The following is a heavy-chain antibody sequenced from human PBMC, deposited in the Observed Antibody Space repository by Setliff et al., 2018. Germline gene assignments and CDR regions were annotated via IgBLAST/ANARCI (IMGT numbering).Heavy chain of an antibody. Sequence: PSETLSLTCTVAGGSISGLYWSWIRQPAGSGLEWIGRLYSSGTTIYNPSLNSRVTMSVDTSRNQFSLKLNSLTAADTAVYFCARANPGEGVLDSWGQGTLVTVSS. CDR1: GGSISGLY. V-gene: IGHV4-4*07. CDR2: LYSSGTT. CDR3: ARANPGEGVLDS. J-gene: IGHJ4*02. D-gene: IGHD3-10*01.